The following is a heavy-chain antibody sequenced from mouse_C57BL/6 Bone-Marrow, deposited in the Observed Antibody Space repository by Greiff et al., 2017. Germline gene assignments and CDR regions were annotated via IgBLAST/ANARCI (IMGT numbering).Heavy chain of an antibody. J-gene: IGHJ3*01. V-gene: IGHV5-4*01. CDR1: GFTFSSYA. Sequence: EVQRVESGGGLVKPGGSLKLSCAASGFTFSSYAMSWVRQTPDKRLEWVATISDGGSYTYYPDNVKGRSTLSRDNATNNPYLQMSQLKSEDTAMYYCARDCYDSSALAYWGQGTLVTVSA. CDR3: ARDCYDSSALAY. CDR2: ISDGGSYT. D-gene: IGHD1-1*01.